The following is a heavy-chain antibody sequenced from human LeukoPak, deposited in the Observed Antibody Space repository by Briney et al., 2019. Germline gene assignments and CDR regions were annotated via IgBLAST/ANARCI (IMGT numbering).Heavy chain of an antibody. V-gene: IGHV6-1*01. J-gene: IGHJ4*02. Sequence: SQTLSLTCGISGDSVSSNNGAWNWIRQSPSRCLEWLGRTYYRSKWYDDYAGSMKGRITISPDTSKNQFSLQLNSVTPEDTAVYYCAGDVGTSGWYTFDYWGQGTLVTVSS. CDR3: AGDVGTSGWYTFDY. CDR2: TYYRSKWYD. D-gene: IGHD6-19*01. CDR1: GDSVSSNNGA.